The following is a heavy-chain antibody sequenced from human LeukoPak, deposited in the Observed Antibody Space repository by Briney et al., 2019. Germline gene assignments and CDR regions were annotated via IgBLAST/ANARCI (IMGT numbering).Heavy chain of an antibody. CDR3: AKKLVMGPTGGFDP. CDR1: GFTFISYT. CDR2: ITGSGGST. J-gene: IGHJ5*02. Sequence: GGSLRLSCAASGFTFISYTMGWVRQAPRKGLEWVSTITGSGGSTSYADSVKGRFTISRDNSRSALSLQMNSLRAEDTAVYYCAKKLVMGPTGGFDPWGQGTLVTVSS. V-gene: IGHV3-23*01. D-gene: IGHD1-26*01.